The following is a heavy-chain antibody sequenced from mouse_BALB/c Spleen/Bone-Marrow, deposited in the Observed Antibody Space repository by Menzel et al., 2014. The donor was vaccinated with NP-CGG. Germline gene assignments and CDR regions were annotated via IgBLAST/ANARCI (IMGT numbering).Heavy chain of an antibody. CDR2: ISSVGSYT. CDR3: ARRGTGTGSYYFDY. Sequence: DVMLVESGGDLVKPGGSLELSCAASGFTFSNYGMSWVRQTPDKRLEWVATISSVGSYTYYPDSVKGRFTISRDNAKNTLFLQMSSLKSEDTAMYYCARRGTGTGSYYFDYWGQGTTLTVSS. CDR1: GFTFSNYG. V-gene: IGHV5-6*02. D-gene: IGHD4-1*01. J-gene: IGHJ2*01.